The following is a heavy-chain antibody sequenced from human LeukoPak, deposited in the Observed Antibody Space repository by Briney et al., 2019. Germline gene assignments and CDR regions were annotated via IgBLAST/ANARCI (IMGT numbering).Heavy chain of an antibody. CDR2: IYYSGST. V-gene: IGHV4-59*01. CDR3: ARRESLDCSGGSCYRAEYFQH. CDR1: GGSISSYY. Sequence: PSETLSLTCTVSGGSISSYYWGWIWQPPAKGLEWIGYIYYSGSTNYNPSLKSRVTISVDTSKNQFSLKLSSVTAADTAVYYCARRESLDCSGGSCYRAEYFQHWGQGTLVTVSS. J-gene: IGHJ1*01. D-gene: IGHD2-15*01.